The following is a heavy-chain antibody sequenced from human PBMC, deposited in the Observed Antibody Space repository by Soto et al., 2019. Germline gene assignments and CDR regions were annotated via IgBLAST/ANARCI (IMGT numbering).Heavy chain of an antibody. D-gene: IGHD3-10*01. CDR1: GFTFSSYA. J-gene: IGHJ3*02. V-gene: IGHV3-30-3*01. Sequence: GGSLRLSCAASGFTFSSYAMHWVRQAPGKGLEWVAVISYDGSNKYYADSVKGRFTISRDNSKNTLYLQMNSLRAEDTAVYYCARDRLPYGSGTFDAFDIWGQGTMVTVSS. CDR2: ISYDGSNK. CDR3: ARDRLPYGSGTFDAFDI.